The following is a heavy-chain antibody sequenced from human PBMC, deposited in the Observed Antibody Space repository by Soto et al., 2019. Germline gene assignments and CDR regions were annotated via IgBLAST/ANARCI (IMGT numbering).Heavy chain of an antibody. V-gene: IGHV4-59*01. CDR1: GGSISSYY. CDR2: IYYSGST. Sequence: QVQLQESGPGLVKPSETLSLMCTVSGGSISSYYGSWIRQPPGKGLEWIGYIYYSGSTNYNPSLKSRVTLSVDTSKHQLSLKLSSVTAADTAVYYCARERRDGYKHYFDYWGQGTLVTVSS. D-gene: IGHD5-12*01. J-gene: IGHJ4*02. CDR3: ARERRDGYKHYFDY.